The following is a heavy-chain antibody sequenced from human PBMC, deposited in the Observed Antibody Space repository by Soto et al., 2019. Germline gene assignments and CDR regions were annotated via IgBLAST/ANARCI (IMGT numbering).Heavy chain of an antibody. CDR2: ISYDGSNK. Sequence: GGSLILSCAASGFTFGSYGMHWVRQAPGKGLEWVAVISYDGSNKYYADSVKGRFTISRDNSKNTLYLQMNSLRAEDTAVYYCAKDPDRVDNWFDPWGQGTLVTVSS. D-gene: IGHD2-2*01. CDR1: GFTFGSYG. V-gene: IGHV3-30*18. CDR3: AKDPDRVDNWFDP. J-gene: IGHJ5*02.